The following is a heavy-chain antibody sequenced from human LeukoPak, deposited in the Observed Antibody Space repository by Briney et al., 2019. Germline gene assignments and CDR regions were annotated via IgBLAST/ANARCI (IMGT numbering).Heavy chain of an antibody. CDR1: GFTFSTYG. J-gene: IGHJ4*02. CDR3: ARDRGSGLDY. CDR2: IYSGGST. V-gene: IGHV3-53*01. Sequence: GGSLRLSCGASGFTFSTYGMTWVRQAPGKGLEWVSVIYSGGSTYYADSVKGRFTISRDNSKNTLYLQMNSLRAEDTAVYYCARDRGSGLDYWGQGTLVTVSS. D-gene: IGHD2-15*01.